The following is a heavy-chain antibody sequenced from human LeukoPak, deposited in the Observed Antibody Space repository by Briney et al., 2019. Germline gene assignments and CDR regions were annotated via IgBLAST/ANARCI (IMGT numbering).Heavy chain of an antibody. D-gene: IGHD3-16*01. CDR1: GGSISSSSYY. J-gene: IGHJ4*02. CDR3: ATGALMTNFDY. CDR2: IYYSGST. Sequence: SETLSLACTVSGGSISSSSYYWGWIRQPPGEGLEWIGTIYYSGSTYYNPSLKSRVTISVDTSKNQFSLRLSSVTAADTAVYYCATGALMTNFDYWGQGTLVTVSS. V-gene: IGHV4-39*01.